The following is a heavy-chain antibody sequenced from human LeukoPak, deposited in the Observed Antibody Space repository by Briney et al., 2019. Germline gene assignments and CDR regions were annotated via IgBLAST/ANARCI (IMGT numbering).Heavy chain of an antibody. V-gene: IGHV4-34*01. CDR1: GVSFSGYY. D-gene: IGHD3-10*01. CDR3: ARGRYYKF. CDR2: INHSGST. J-gene: IGHJ4*02. Sequence: SETLSLTCAVYGVSFSGYYWSWVRQPPRKGLEWIGEINHSGSTNYNPSLKSRVTISVDTSKNQFSLKLSSVTAADTAVYYCARGRYYKFWGQGTLVTVSS.